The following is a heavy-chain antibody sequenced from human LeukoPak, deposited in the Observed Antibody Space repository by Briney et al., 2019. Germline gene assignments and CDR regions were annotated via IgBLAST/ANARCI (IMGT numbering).Heavy chain of an antibody. J-gene: IGHJ3*02. D-gene: IGHD5-24*01. CDR1: GGSISSYY. Sequence: SETLTLTCTVSGGSISSYYWSWIRQPPGKGLEWIGYIYYSGSTNYNPSLKSRVTISVDTSKNQFSLKLSSVTAADTAVYYCGRRDGYGAYDIWGQGTMVTVSS. CDR3: GRRDGYGAYDI. V-gene: IGHV4-59*01. CDR2: IYYSGST.